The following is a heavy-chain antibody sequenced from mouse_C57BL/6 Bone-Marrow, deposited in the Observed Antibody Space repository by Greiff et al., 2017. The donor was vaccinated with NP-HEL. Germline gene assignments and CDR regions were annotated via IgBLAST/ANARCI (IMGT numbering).Heavy chain of an antibody. CDR1: GYTVTSYW. V-gene: IGHV1-59*01. Sequence: VQLQQPGAELVRPGTSVKLSCKASGYTVTSYWMHWVKQRPGQGLEWIGVIDPSDSYTNYNQKFKGKATLTVDTSSSTAYMQLSSLTSEDSAVYYCHWYFDVWGTGTTVTVSS. CDR2: IDPSDSYT. J-gene: IGHJ1*03. CDR3: HWYFDV.